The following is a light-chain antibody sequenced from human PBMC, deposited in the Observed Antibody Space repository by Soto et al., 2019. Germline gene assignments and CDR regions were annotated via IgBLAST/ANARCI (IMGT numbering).Light chain of an antibody. CDR2: AAS. CDR3: LQDFNYPWT. CDR1: QGIRND. J-gene: IGKJ1*01. V-gene: IGKV1-6*01. Sequence: AIQMAQSPSSRSASVGDRVTITCRASQGIRNDLGWYQLKPGKAPKLLIYAASSLQSGVPSRFSGSGSSTDFTLTISSLQPEDFATYYCLQDFNYPWTFGQGTKVDIK.